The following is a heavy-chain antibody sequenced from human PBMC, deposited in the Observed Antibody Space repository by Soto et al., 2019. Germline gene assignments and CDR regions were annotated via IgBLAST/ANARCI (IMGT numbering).Heavy chain of an antibody. CDR1: GGSMSSSSTYY. J-gene: IGHJ5*02. Sequence: PSETLSLTCTVSGGSMSSSSTYYWGWIRQPPGKGLEWIGSFFFRGSTYYNPSLKSRVTISVDTSKNQFSLKLRSVTAADTAVYYCARGKIIGPWGQGTLVTVSS. CDR3: ARGKIIGP. CDR2: FFFRGST. D-gene: IGHD3-3*01. V-gene: IGHV4-39*07.